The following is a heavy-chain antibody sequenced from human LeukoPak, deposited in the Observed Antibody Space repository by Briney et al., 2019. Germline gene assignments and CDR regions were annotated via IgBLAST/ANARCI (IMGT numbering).Heavy chain of an antibody. D-gene: IGHD4-11*01. V-gene: IGHV1-69*04. CDR2: IIPLVGVA. Sequence: GASVKVSCKSSGSSSYAFSWVRQAPGQGLEWMGRIIPLVGVANYPQKFQGRVTITADKSTNTAYMELTSLRSEDTAVYYCAIWTETSGYFDFWGQGTLVTVSS. CDR1: GSSSYA. CDR3: AIWTETSGYFDF. J-gene: IGHJ4*02.